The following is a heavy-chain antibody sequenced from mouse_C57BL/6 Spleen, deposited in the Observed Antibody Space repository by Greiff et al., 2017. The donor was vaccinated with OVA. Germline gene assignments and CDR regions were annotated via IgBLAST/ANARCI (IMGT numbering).Heavy chain of an antibody. Sequence: EVQLMESGGGLVKPGGSLKLSCAASGFTFSDYGMHWVRQAPEKGLEWVAYISSGSSTIYYADTVKGRFTISRDNAKNTLCMTMTSLRSKKTAMYYGARPGCYYGGSYYAMDYWGQGTSVTVSS. CDR2: ISSGSSTI. J-gene: IGHJ4*01. V-gene: IGHV5-17*01. D-gene: IGHD1-1*01. CDR1: GFTFSDYG. CDR3: ARPGCYYGGSYYAMDY.